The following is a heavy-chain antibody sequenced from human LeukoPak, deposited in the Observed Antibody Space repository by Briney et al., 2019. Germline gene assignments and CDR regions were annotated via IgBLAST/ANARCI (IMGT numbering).Heavy chain of an antibody. CDR3: TRGAYDSRGQLRGTRGDLGY. CDR2: IRSKANSYAT. D-gene: IGHD3-22*01. CDR1: GFTFSGSA. V-gene: IGHV3-73*01. Sequence: GGSLRLSCAASGFTFSGSAMHWVRQASGKGLEWVGRIRSKANSYATAYAASVKGRFTISRDNSKNTAYLQMNSLKTEDTAVYYCTRGAYDSRGQLRGTRGDLGYWGQGTLVTVSS. J-gene: IGHJ4*02.